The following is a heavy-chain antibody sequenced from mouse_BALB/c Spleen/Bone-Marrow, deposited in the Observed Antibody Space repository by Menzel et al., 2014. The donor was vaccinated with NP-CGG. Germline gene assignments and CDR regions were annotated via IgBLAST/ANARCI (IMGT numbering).Heavy chain of an antibody. CDR2: INPSSGGT. J-gene: IGHJ4*01. Sequence: VQLQQSGAELVKPGASVKLSCKASGYTFTTYWMHWVRLRPGQGFDWIGEINPSSGGTYYNEKFRRKATLTVDKSSSTAYMQLSSLTSEDSAVYDSSIEYGITKKDYYALDYWGQGTPVTVSS. CDR3: SIEYGITKKDYYALDY. CDR1: GYTFTTYW. V-gene: IGHV1S16*01. D-gene: IGHD2-10*02.